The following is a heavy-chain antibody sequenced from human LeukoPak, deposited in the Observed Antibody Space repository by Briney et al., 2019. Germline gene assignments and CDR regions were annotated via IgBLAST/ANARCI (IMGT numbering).Heavy chain of an antibody. CDR2: ISGSGSTI. CDR1: GFTFSSHT. D-gene: IGHD6-19*01. V-gene: IGHV3-48*01. Sequence: GGSLRLSCADSGFTFSSHTMSWVRQAPGKGLEWVSYISGSGSTIFYASSVRGRFTISRDNAKNSLYLHMNSLRGDDTAVYYCASRVVVSGNDYWGHGTLVTVSS. J-gene: IGHJ4*01. CDR3: ASRVVVSGNDY.